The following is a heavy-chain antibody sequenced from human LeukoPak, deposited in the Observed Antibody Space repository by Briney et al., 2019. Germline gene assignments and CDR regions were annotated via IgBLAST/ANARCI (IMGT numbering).Heavy chain of an antibody. J-gene: IGHJ4*02. Sequence: SVTVSCKASGGTFSSYAISWVRQAPGQGLEWMGRIIPILGIANYAQKFQGRVTITADKSTSTAYMELSSLRSEDTAVYYCARGVVDTAMVDYWGQGTLVTVSS. CDR2: IIPILGIA. CDR1: GGTFSSYA. D-gene: IGHD5-18*01. CDR3: ARGVVDTAMVDY. V-gene: IGHV1-69*04.